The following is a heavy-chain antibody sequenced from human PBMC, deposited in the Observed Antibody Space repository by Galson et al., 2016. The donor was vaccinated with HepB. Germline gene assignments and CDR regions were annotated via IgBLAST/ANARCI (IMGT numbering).Heavy chain of an antibody. CDR3: ARKTYCGGDCYDGMDV. CDR2: ISAYNRNT. Sequence: SVKVSCKASGYPFSSYGITWVRQAPGQGLEWMGWISAYNRNTNYAQKLQGRVTMTTDTSTSTAYMELRSLRSDDTAVYYCARKTYCGGDCYDGMDVWGQGTTGTVSS. J-gene: IGHJ6*02. V-gene: IGHV1-18*01. D-gene: IGHD2-21*01. CDR1: GYPFSSYG.